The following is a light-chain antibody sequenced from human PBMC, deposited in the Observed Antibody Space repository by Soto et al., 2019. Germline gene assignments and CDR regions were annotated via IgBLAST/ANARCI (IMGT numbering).Light chain of an antibody. CDR1: SSDIGGHNY. Sequence: QSALTQPPSASGSPGQSVIISCTGTSSDIGGHNYVSWYQQHPGKAPKLLIYEVIQRPSGVPDRFSGSKSGNTASLTVSGLQAEDAADYYCTSYAGSDNVIFGGGTQLTVL. CDR2: EVI. CDR3: TSYAGSDNVI. V-gene: IGLV2-8*01. J-gene: IGLJ2*01.